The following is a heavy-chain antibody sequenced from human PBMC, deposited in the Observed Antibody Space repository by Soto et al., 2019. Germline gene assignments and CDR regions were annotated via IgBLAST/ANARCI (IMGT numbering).Heavy chain of an antibody. V-gene: IGHV3-53*01. CDR2: IYSGGYT. D-gene: IGHD3-10*01. CDR3: ARRRGGGGY. CDR1: GFTVSNNY. J-gene: IGHJ4*02. Sequence: EVQLVESGGGLIQPGGSLRLSCAVSGFTVSNNYMSWVRQAPGKGLEGVSVIYSGGYTAYGDSVKGRFTISRDNSKNTLNLKKKSWRADVAAVFYGARRRGGGGYWGQGTLVTVSS.